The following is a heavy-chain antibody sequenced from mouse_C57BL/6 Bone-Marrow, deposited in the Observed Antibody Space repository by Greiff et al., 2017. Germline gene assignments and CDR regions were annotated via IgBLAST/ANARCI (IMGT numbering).Heavy chain of an antibody. V-gene: IGHV1-63*01. CDR1: GYTFTNYW. CDR3: ARGFDY. CDR2: IYPGGGYT. J-gene: IGHJ2*01. Sequence: QVQLQQSGAELVRPGTSVKMSCKASGYTFTNYWIGWAKQRPGHGLEWIGDIYPGGGYTNYNEKFKGKATLTADKSSSPASMQCSSLTSEDSAIYYCARGFDYWGQGTTLTVSS.